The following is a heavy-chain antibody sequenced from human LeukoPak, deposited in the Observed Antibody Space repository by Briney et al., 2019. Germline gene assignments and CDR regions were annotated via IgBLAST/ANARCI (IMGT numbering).Heavy chain of an antibody. Sequence: PSGTLSLTCGVSGVSISSHYWSWIRQPPGKGLEWIGFIYYSGTTKYNPSLKSRVTISADTSKNQFSLKLSSVTAADTAVYYCARQADDSSSSLVYFDYWGQGTLVTVSS. D-gene: IGHD6-6*01. J-gene: IGHJ4*02. V-gene: IGHV4-59*08. CDR2: IYYSGTT. CDR1: GVSISSHY. CDR3: ARQADDSSSSLVYFDY.